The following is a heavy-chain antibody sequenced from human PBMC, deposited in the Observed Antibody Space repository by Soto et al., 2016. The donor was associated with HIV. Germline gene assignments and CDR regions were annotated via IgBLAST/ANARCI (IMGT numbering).Heavy chain of an antibody. CDR3: AREKTTGEFFDY. J-gene: IGHJ4*02. D-gene: IGHD4-4*01. CDR2: INPNNDDT. V-gene: IGHV1-2*02. Sequence: WMGSINPNNDDTNYAQKFQGRVTMTRDTSITTAYMELNGLTSDDTAIYYCAREKTTGEFFDYWGQGSLVTVSS.